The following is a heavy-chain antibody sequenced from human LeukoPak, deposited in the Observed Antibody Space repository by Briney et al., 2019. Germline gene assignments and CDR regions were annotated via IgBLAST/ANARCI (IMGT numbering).Heavy chain of an antibody. CDR3: ARYVWGSYPTFEDY. D-gene: IGHD3-16*02. V-gene: IGHV4-59*01. Sequence: SETLSLTCTVSGGSLSSYYWSWIRQPPGKGLEWIGYISYSGSTNYNPSLKSRVTISVDTSKNQFSLKLSSVTAADTAVNYCARYVWGSYPTFEDYWGQGTLVTVSS. J-gene: IGHJ4*02. CDR2: ISYSGST. CDR1: GGSLSSYY.